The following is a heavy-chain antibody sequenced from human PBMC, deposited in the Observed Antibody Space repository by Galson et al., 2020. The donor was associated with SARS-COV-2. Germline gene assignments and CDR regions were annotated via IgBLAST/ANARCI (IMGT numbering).Heavy chain of an antibody. Sequence: GGSLRLSCAVSGFTVNGEHVTWVRQTPGQGLEWIAIIYSGGATYFADSVKGRFTISKDNDNNTVYLQMNSLRPDDTAVYYCARKNGPQGYLDFWGQGTLVTVSP. J-gene: IGHJ4*02. CDR2: IYSGGAT. V-gene: IGHV3-53*01. CDR1: GFTVNGEH. D-gene: IGHD2-8*01. CDR3: ARKNGPQGYLDF.